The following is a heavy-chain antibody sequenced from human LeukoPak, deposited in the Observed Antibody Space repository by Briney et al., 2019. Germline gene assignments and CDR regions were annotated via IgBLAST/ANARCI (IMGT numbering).Heavy chain of an antibody. J-gene: IGHJ5*02. D-gene: IGHD2-2*01. Sequence: GGSLRLSCAASGFTFSSYAMSWVRQAPGKGLEWVSAISGSGGSTYYADSVKGRFTISRDNSKNTLYLQMNSLRAEDTAVYYCARASTSCLRFDPWGQGTLVTVSS. V-gene: IGHV3-23*01. CDR3: ARASTSCLRFDP. CDR1: GFTFSSYA. CDR2: ISGSGGST.